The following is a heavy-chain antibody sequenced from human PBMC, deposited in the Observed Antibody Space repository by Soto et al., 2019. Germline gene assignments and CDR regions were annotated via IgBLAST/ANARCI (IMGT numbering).Heavy chain of an antibody. J-gene: IGHJ4*02. V-gene: IGHV1-69*04. CDR2: IIPILGIA. CDR1: GGTFSSYT. Sequence: GASVKVSCKASGGTFSSYTISWVRQDPGQGLEWMGRIIPILGIANYAQKFQGRVTITADKSTSTAYMELSSLRSEDTAVYYCARDKGYQPLSGWGQGTLVTVSS. CDR3: ARDKGYQPLSG. D-gene: IGHD2-2*01.